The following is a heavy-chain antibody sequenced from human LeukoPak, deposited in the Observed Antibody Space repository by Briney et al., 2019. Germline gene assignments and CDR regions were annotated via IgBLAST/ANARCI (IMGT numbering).Heavy chain of an antibody. D-gene: IGHD3-9*01. Sequence: ASVKVSCKASGYTFTSYGISWVRQAPGQGLEWMGWISAYNGNTNYAQKLRGRGTMTTDTSTSTAYMELRSLRSDDTAVYYCARYYDILTGYYKTLDYWGQGTLVTVSS. CDR3: ARYYDILTGYYKTLDY. CDR2: ISAYNGNT. J-gene: IGHJ4*02. CDR1: GYTFTSYG. V-gene: IGHV1-18*01.